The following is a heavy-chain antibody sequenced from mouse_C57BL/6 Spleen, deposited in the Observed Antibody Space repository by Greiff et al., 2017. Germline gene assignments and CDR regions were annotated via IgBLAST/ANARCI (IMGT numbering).Heavy chain of an antibody. Sequence: QVQLQQSGAELVKPGASVKMSCKASGYTFTDYTMHWVKQRPGQGLEWIGWFYPGSGSIKYNEKFKGKATLTADKSSSTAYMELSRLTSEDSAVYFCARHEEGDSGGYFDDWGTGTTVTVSS. CDR3: ARHEEGDSGGYFDD. J-gene: IGHJ1*03. CDR1: GYTFTDYT. D-gene: IGHD3-3*01. V-gene: IGHV1-62-2*01. CDR2: FYPGSGSI.